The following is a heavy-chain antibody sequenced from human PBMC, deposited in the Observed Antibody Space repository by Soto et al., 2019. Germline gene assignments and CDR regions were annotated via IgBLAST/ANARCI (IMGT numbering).Heavy chain of an antibody. CDR2: ISDNGGTT. Sequence: GGSLRLSCAASEFTFSNYAMSWVRQAPGKGLEWVSSISDNGGTTYYADSVKGRFTISRDNSKNTLYLQMNSLRAEDTAVYYCAKHPQQLLVYFDYWGQGTPVPVSS. CDR1: EFTFSNYA. J-gene: IGHJ4*02. V-gene: IGHV3-23*01. D-gene: IGHD6-13*01. CDR3: AKHPQQLLVYFDY.